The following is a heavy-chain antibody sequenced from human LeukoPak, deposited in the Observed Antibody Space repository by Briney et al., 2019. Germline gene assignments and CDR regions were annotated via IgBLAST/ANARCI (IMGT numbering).Heavy chain of an antibody. J-gene: IGHJ3*02. CDR1: GYTFTGYY. CDR3: ARFYRSSPNAFDI. V-gene: IGHV1-2*02. Sequence: GASVKVSCKASGYTFTGYYMHWVRQAPGQGLEWMGWINPNSGGTNYAQKFQGRVTMTRDTSISAAYMELSRLRSDDTAVYYCARFYRSSPNAFDIWGQGTMVTVSS. CDR2: INPNSGGT. D-gene: IGHD6-6*01.